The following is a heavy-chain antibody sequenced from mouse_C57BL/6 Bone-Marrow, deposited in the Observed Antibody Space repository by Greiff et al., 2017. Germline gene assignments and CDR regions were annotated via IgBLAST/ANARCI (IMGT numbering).Heavy chain of an antibody. V-gene: IGHV5-12*01. D-gene: IGHD2-12*01. CDR2: ISNGGGST. J-gene: IGHJ4*01. CDR1: GFTFSDYY. Sequence: EVKLMESGGGLVQPGGSLKLSCAASGFTFSDYYMYWVRQTPEKRLEWVAYISNGGGSTYYPDTVKGRFTISRDNAKNTLYLQMSRLKSEDTAMYYCARQKRRYAMDYWGQGTSVTVSS. CDR3: ARQKRRYAMDY.